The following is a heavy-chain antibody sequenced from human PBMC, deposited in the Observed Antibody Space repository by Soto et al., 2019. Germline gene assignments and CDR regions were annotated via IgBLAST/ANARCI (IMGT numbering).Heavy chain of an antibody. V-gene: IGHV3-43*01. D-gene: IGHD3-22*01. J-gene: IGHJ6*02. Sequence: GGSLRLSCAASGFTFDDYTMHWVRQAPGKGLEWVSLISWDGGSTYYADSVKGRFTISRDNSKNSLYLQMNSLRTEDTALYYCAKDITIITGNYGMDVWGQGTTVTVSS. CDR2: ISWDGGST. CDR3: AKDITIITGNYGMDV. CDR1: GFTFDDYT.